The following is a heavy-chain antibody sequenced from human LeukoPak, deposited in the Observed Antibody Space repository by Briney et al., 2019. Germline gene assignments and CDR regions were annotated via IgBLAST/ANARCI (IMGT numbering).Heavy chain of an antibody. CDR2: IRHDESKT. J-gene: IGHJ6*03. CDR1: GLIFSSYG. V-gene: IGHV3-30*02. CDR3: AKPVIPSAYQGTYYMDV. Sequence: GGSRRLACAASGLIFSSYGMHWVRQAPGEGLEWVAYIRHDESKTFYADSVKGRFTISRDNSKNTLYLQMHSLRAEDTALYYCAKPVIPSAYQGTYYMDVWGKGTTVTVSS. D-gene: IGHD3-16*01.